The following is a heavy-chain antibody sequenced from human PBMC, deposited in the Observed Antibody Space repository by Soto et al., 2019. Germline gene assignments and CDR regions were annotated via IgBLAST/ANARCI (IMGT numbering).Heavy chain of an antibody. CDR3: ALQKYCGGDCPIDY. Sequence: TLSLTCTVSGGSISSYYWSWIRQPPGKGLEWIGYIYYSGSTNYNPSLKSRVTISVDTSKNQFSLKLSSVTAADTAVYYCALQKYCGGDCPIDYWGQGTLVTASS. V-gene: IGHV4-59*01. CDR2: IYYSGST. CDR1: GGSISSYY. D-gene: IGHD2-21*02. J-gene: IGHJ4*02.